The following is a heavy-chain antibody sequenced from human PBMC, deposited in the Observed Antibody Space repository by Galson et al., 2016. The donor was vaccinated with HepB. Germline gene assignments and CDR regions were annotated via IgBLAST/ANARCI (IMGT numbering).Heavy chain of an antibody. J-gene: IGHJ4*02. CDR2: IYPGDSKI. CDR3: ARRTVGYYKGASDY. V-gene: IGHV5-51*03. Sequence: QSGAEVKKPGESLKISCQGSGYSFTTYWIAWVRHVPGEGLEWMGFIYPGDSKIRYSPSFQGQVTISVDKSINTAYLQWSSLKASDTAIYYCARRTVGYYKGASDYWGQGTQVTVSS. CDR1: GYSFTTYW. D-gene: IGHD1-26*01.